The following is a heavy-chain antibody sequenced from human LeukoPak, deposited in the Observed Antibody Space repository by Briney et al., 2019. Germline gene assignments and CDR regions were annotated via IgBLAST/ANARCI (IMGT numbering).Heavy chain of an antibody. CDR2: ISGSGNLT. CDR1: GFTFSNYA. CDR3: SKDAASGTYGTFDY. J-gene: IGHJ4*02. D-gene: IGHD3-10*01. V-gene: IGHV3-23*01. Sequence: PGGSLRLSRAASGFTFSNYAMTWVRQAPGKGLEWVSTISGSGNLTYFADSVKGRFTISRDNSKNTLYLQMNSLRAEDTALYYCSKDAASGTYGTFDYWGQGTLVIVSS.